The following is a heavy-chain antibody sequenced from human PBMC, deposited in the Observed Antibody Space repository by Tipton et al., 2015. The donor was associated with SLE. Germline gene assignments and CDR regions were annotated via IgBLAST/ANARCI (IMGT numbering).Heavy chain of an antibody. D-gene: IGHD4-23*01. Sequence: LRLSCAVSGGSISSGGYSWSWIRQPPGKGLEWIGYIYHSGSTYYNPSLKSRVTISVDTSKNQFSLKLSSVTAADTAVYYCATTYGGYYFDYWGQGTLVTVSS. CDR3: ATTYGGYYFDY. V-gene: IGHV4-30-2*02. J-gene: IGHJ4*02. CDR1: GGSISSGGYS. CDR2: IYHSGST.